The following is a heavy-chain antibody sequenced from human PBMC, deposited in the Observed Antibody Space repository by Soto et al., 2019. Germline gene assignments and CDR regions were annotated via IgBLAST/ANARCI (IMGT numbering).Heavy chain of an antibody. J-gene: IGHJ4*02. CDR2: ISAYDDKT. Sequence: GASVKVSCKTSGYPFTSYGINWVRQAPGQGPEWMGWISAYDDKTIYSQKFQGRVTLTADTSTTTAYMELRGLRFDDTAVYYCARDRLIAVTGLLRNWGQGTLVTVPQ. D-gene: IGHD6-19*01. V-gene: IGHV1-18*01. CDR1: GYPFTSYG. CDR3: ARDRLIAVTGLLRN.